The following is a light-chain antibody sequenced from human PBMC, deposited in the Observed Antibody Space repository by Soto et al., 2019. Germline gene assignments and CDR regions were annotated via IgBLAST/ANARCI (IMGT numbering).Light chain of an antibody. CDR2: KAS. V-gene: IGKV1-5*03. CDR1: QSISSW. Sequence: DIQMTQSPSTLSASVGDRVTITCRASQSISSWLAWYQQKPGKAPKLLIYKASSLESGVPSRFSGSGSGTEFTLTISSLQPDDFATYYCQQYHTYSPVTFGGGTKVEIK. J-gene: IGKJ4*01. CDR3: QQYHTYSPVT.